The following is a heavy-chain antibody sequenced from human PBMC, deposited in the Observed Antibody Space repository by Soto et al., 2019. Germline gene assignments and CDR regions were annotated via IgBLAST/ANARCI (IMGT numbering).Heavy chain of an antibody. CDR3: ARNLAATPAFDY. D-gene: IGHD2-15*01. V-gene: IGHV4-39*01. CDR2: IYYSGST. CDR1: GGSISSSSYY. J-gene: IGHJ4*02. Sequence: QVQLQEWGPGLVKPSETLSLTCDVSGGSISSSSYYWGWIRQPPGKALEWIGSIYYSGSTYYNPALNCHVTFPVDTSKNQFSLKLTSVTAADTALYYCARNLAATPAFDYWGQGTLVTVSS.